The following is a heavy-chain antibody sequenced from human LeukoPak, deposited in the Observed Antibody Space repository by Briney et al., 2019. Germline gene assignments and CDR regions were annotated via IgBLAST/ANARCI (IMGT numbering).Heavy chain of an antibody. CDR3: ASGEARRYFDWPPERAFDY. Sequence: GGSLRLSCAASGFTFSSYWMHWVRQAPGKGLVWVSRINSDGSSTSYADSVKGRFTISTDNSKNTLYLQMNSLRAEDTAVYYCASGEARRYFDWPPERAFDYRGQGTLVTVSS. CDR2: INSDGSST. V-gene: IGHV3-74*01. J-gene: IGHJ4*02. CDR1: GFTFSSYW. D-gene: IGHD3-9*01.